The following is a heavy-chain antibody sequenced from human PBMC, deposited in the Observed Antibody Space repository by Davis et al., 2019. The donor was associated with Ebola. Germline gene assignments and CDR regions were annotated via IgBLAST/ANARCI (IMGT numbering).Heavy chain of an antibody. CDR3: AKGVKTILAGDYFDY. Sequence: GESLKISCVGSGFNFNNHAVSWVRQAPGKGLEWVSVISASGHGHYYADSVKGRFTTSRDNSKNTVYLHMSGLRAEDTAKYYCAKGVKTILAGDYFDYWGQGSLVTVSS. V-gene: IGHV3-23*01. CDR2: ISASGHGH. CDR1: GFNFNNHA. D-gene: IGHD1-1*01. J-gene: IGHJ4*02.